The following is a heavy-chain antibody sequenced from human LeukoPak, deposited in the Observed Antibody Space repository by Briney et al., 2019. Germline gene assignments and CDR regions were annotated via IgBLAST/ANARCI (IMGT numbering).Heavy chain of an antibody. CDR3: GRGGYRRGCYRKNWFAP. J-gene: IGHJ5*02. CDR1: GGSFSGYY. CDR2: INHSGST. Sequence: SETLSLTCAVYGGSFSGYYWSWIRQPPGKGLEWIGEINHSGSTNYNPSLKSRVTISVDTSKKQFSLKLSSVTAADTAVYYCGRGGYRRGCYRKNWFAPWGRGTLVTVSS. V-gene: IGHV4-34*01. D-gene: IGHD6-19*01.